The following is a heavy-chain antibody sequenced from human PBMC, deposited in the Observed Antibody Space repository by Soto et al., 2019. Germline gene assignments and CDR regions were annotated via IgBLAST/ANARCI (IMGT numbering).Heavy chain of an antibody. CDR2: SRNKADSYTP. D-gene: IGHD4-17*01. J-gene: IGHJ4*02. Sequence: EVQLVESGGGLVQAGGSLRLSCAVSGFTFSDHHMDWVRQAPGKGLEWVGRSRNKADSYTPEYAASVKGRFTISRDDSKNPLYLQVESLKTDDTAVYYCACDYREYWGQGTLVTVSS. CDR3: ACDYREY. V-gene: IGHV3-72*01. CDR1: GFTFSDHH.